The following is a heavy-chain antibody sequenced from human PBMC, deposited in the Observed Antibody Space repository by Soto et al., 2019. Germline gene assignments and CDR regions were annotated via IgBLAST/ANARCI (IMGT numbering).Heavy chain of an antibody. V-gene: IGHV1-18*01. CDR1: GYTFTSSG. CDR3: ARVGPPADP. CDR2: ISTDNGNT. J-gene: IGHJ5*02. Sequence: ASVKVSCKASGYTFTSSGISWVRQAPGQGLEWMGWISTDNGNTKYAQHLQGRVSMTTDTSASTAYMELSSLRSEDTAVYYCARVGPPADPWGQGTLVTVSS.